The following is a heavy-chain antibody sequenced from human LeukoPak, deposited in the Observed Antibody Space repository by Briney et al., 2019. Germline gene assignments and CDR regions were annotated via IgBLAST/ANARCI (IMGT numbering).Heavy chain of an antibody. CDR3: ARGYDFWSGYYHY. V-gene: IGHV4-34*01. D-gene: IGHD3-3*01. CDR1: GGSFSGYY. J-gene: IGHJ4*02. CDR2: INHSGST. Sequence: SETLSLTCAVYGGSFSGYYWSWIRQPPGKGLEWIGEINHSGSTNYNPSLKSRVTISVDTSENQFSLKLSSVTAADTAVYYCARGYDFWSGYYHYWGQGTLVTVSS.